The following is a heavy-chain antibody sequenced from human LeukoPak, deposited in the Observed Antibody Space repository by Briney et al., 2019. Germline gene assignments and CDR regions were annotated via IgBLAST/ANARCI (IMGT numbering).Heavy chain of an antibody. J-gene: IGHJ6*03. CDR1: GFTFSSYA. D-gene: IGHD3-22*01. CDR2: ISYDGSNK. V-gene: IGHV3-30*04. Sequence: GGSLTHSCAASGFTFSSYAMHWVRQAPGKGLEWVAVISYDGSNKYYADSVKGRFTISRDNSKNTLYLQMNSLRAEDTAVYYCAREGFMILVVIYMDAWGTGTTVTVSS. CDR3: AREGFMILVVIYMDA.